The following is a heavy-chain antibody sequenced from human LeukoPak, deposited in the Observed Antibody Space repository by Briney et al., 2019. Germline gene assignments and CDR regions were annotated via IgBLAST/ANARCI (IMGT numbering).Heavy chain of an antibody. CDR2: ISWSSGII. V-gene: IGHV3-9*01. CDR1: GFIFDDHG. D-gene: IGHD3-3*01. CDR3: AKDTGSPADAITMEDNAFDI. J-gene: IGHJ3*02. Sequence: GGSLRLSCAASGFIFDDHGMHWVRQAPGKGLEWVSGISWSSGIIGYADSVKGRFTISRDNAKNSLYLQMESPRAEDTAVYYCAKDTGSPADAITMEDNAFDIWGQGTMVTVSS.